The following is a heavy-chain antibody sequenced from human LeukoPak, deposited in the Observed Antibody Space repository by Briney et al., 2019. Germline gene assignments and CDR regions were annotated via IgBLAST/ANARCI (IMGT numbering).Heavy chain of an antibody. CDR3: ARTGGRWDSSGYYPSYFDY. D-gene: IGHD3-22*01. Sequence: ASVKVSCKASGYTFTSYDISWVRQAPGQGLEWMGWISAYNGNTNYAQKLQGRVTMTTDTSTSTAYMELRSLGSDDTAVYYCARTGGRWDSSGYYPSYFDYWGQGTLVTVSS. CDR1: GYTFTSYD. J-gene: IGHJ4*02. V-gene: IGHV1-18*01. CDR2: ISAYNGNT.